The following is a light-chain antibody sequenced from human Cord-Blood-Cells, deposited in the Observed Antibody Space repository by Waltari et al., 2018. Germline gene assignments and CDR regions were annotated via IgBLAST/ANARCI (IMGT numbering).Light chain of an antibody. CDR3: QQYGSSPYT. V-gene: IGKV3-20*01. J-gene: IGKJ2*01. CDR2: GAS. Sequence: EIVLSQSPGTLSLSPGESATLPCRASQSVSSSYLAWYQQKPGQAPRLLIYGASSRATGIPDRFSGSGSGTDYTRTISRLEPEDFAVYYCQQYGSSPYTFGQGTKLEIK. CDR1: QSVSSSY.